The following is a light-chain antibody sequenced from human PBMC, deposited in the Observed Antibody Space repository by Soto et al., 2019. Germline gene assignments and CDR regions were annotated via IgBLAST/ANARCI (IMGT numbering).Light chain of an antibody. Sequence: DTQMTQSPSTLSASVGDTVTITCRARQNINNWLAWYQQKPEKVPKLLISGGSTLEDGVPSRVSGSISGTGFPLPLHSLQPDDFATYYCQRYDGYFGQGTKLEIK. V-gene: IGKV1-5*01. J-gene: IGKJ2*01. CDR3: QRYDGY. CDR1: QNINNW. CDR2: GGS.